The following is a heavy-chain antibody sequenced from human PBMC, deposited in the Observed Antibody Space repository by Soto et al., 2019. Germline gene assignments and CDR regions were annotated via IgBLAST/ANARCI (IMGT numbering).Heavy chain of an antibody. V-gene: IGHV4-30-2*01. Sequence: SETLSLTCAVSGGSISSGGYSWSWIRQPPGKGLEWIGYIYHSGSTYYNPSLKSRVTISVDRSKNQFSLKLSSVTAADTAVYYCATRHTDFDSWGQGIVVTVSS. CDR3: ATRHTDFDS. CDR1: GGSISSGGYS. J-gene: IGHJ4*02. CDR2: IYHSGST.